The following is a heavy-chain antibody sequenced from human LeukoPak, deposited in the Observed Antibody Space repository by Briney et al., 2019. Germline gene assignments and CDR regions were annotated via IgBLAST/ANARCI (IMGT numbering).Heavy chain of an antibody. CDR3: ARVSSSGWYFDY. J-gene: IGHJ4*02. CDR1: GVSISSGSYY. V-gene: IGHV4-39*07. CDR2: IYHSGST. D-gene: IGHD6-19*01. Sequence: TSETLSLTCTVSGVSISSGSYYWSWLRQPGGKGLEWIGSIYHSGSTYYNPSLKSRVTISVDTSKNQFSLKLSSVTAADTAVYYCARVSSSGWYFDYWGQGTLVTVSS.